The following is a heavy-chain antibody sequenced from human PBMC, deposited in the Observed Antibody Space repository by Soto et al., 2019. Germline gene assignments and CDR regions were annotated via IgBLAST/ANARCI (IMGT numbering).Heavy chain of an antibody. Sequence: GGSLRLSCAASGFTFSTYAMSWVRQAPGKGLQWVSFISGTGGNTYYADSVKGRLTISRDNSKNTLYLQMNSLRAEDTAVYHCAKGRGAGALDHWGQGTLVTVSS. D-gene: IGHD3-10*01. J-gene: IGHJ4*02. CDR1: GFTFSTYA. CDR3: AKGRGAGALDH. CDR2: ISGTGGNT. V-gene: IGHV3-23*01.